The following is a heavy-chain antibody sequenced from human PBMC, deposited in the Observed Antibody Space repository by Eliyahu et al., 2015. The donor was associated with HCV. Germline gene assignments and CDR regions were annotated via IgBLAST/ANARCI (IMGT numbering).Heavy chain of an antibody. J-gene: IGHJ4*02. CDR1: GGSFSGYY. Sequence: QVQLQQWGAGLLKPSETLSLTCAVYGGSFSGYYWSWIRQPPGKGLEWIGEINHSGSTNYNPSLKSRVTISVDTSKNQFSLKLSSVTAADTAVYYCARKRRAGYYGPFDYWGQGTLVTVSS. CDR3: ARKRRAGYYGPFDY. D-gene: IGHD3-9*01. V-gene: IGHV4-34*01. CDR2: INHSGST.